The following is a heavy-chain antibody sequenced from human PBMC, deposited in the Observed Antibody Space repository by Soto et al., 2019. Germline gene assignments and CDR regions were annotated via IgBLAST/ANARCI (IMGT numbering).Heavy chain of an antibody. J-gene: IGHJ6*02. V-gene: IGHV1-3*01. CDR2: INAGNGNT. Sequence: AASVKVSCKASGYTFTSYAMHWVRQAPGQRLEWMGWINAGNGNTKYSQKFQGRVTITRDTSASTAYMELSSLRSEDTAVYYCARDLMVYYSFSYYYGMDVWGQGTTVTVSS. D-gene: IGHD3-22*01. CDR3: ARDLMVYYSFSYYYGMDV. CDR1: GYTFTSYA.